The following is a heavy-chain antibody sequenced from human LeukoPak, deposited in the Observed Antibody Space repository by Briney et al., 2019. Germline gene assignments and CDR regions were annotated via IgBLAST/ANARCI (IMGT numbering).Heavy chain of an antibody. CDR3: AKDGPRRSDMMARDRSDS. V-gene: IGHV3-30*18. J-gene: IGHJ4*02. Sequence: GGSPRLSCVAPGFTLGSYGMTRVPQAPGKGLEWGAHISYDGSNQYYPDSVKGRFTISRDDSKNTLSLQMNSLRPEDTAVYYCAKDGPRRSDMMARDRSDSWGQGTLVTVSP. D-gene: IGHD3-16*01. CDR1: GFTLGSYG. CDR2: ISYDGSNQ.